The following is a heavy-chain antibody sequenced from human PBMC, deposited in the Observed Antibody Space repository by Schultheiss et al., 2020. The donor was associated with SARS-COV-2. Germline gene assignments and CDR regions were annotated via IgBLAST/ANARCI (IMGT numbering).Heavy chain of an antibody. D-gene: IGHD2/OR15-2a*01. CDR2: ISSSSSYI. Sequence: GGSLRLSCAASGFTFSSYSMNWVRQAPGKGLEWVSSISSSSSYIYYADSVKGRFTISRDNAKNSLYLQMNSLRAEDTALYYCARASDILFDYWGQGTLVTVSS. J-gene: IGHJ4*02. CDR3: ARASDILFDY. V-gene: IGHV3-21*04. CDR1: GFTFSSYS.